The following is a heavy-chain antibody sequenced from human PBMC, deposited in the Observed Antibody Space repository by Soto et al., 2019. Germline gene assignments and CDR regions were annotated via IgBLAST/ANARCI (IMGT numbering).Heavy chain of an antibody. CDR1: GVTFSSYA. CDR2: VPPILSKA. J-gene: IGHJ2*01. Sequence: SVKVSGKASGVTFSSYAISWVRQAPGQGLESTGGVPPILSKANYAQNSQGSVRITADKSGSTAYLALTRLRSDQTAVYYCARFAAPLGFDLWGRGTLVTVSS. D-gene: IGHD6-25*01. V-gene: IGHV1-69*06. CDR3: ARFAAPLGFDL.